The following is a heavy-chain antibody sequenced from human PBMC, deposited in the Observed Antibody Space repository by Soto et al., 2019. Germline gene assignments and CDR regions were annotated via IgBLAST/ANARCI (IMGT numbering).Heavy chain of an antibody. J-gene: IGHJ4*02. Sequence: AETLSLTCTVSCGSISSYYWSWILQAPGKGLEWIGYIYYSGTTNYNPSLKSRVTISVDTSKNQFSLKLSSVTAADTAVYYCARHLTGYLYYFDYWGQGTLVTVSS. CDR3: ARHLTGYLYYFDY. CDR2: IYYSGTT. CDR1: CGSISSYY. V-gene: IGHV4-59*08. D-gene: IGHD3-9*01.